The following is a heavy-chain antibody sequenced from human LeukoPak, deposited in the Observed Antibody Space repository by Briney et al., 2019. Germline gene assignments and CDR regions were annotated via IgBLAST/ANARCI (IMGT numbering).Heavy chain of an antibody. V-gene: IGHV3-48*01. CDR2: ISGSSGII. D-gene: IGHD5-18*01. CDR3: ARGSIQLWVLTQIDY. J-gene: IGHJ4*02. Sequence: GGSLRLSCAASGFTFNTYTMNWVRQAPGKGLEWVSYISGSSGIIDYADSVRGRFTISRDNAKNSLYLQMNSLRAEDTAVYYCARGSIQLWVLTQIDYWGQGTLVTVSS. CDR1: GFTFNTYT.